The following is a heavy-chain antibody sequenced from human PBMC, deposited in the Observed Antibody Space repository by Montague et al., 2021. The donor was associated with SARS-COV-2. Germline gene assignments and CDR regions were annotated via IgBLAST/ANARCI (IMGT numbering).Heavy chain of an antibody. Sequence: SETLSLTCTVSGVSIGNSGYYWGWIRQPPGKGLEWIGSMYYSGNTYYNPSLKSRVTISVDSSKNQFFLNLRSVTAADTAVYSCVAVWGYYGSGSYSTNWFDPWGQGTLVTVSS. CDR2: MYYSGNT. CDR1: GVSIGNSGYY. CDR3: VAVWGYYGSGSYSTNWFDP. V-gene: IGHV4-39*01. J-gene: IGHJ5*02. D-gene: IGHD3-10*01.